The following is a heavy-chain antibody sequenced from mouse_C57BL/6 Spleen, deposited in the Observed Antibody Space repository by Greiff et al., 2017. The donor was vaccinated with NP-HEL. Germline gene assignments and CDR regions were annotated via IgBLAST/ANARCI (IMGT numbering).Heavy chain of an antibody. CDR3: ARSGNWYFDV. D-gene: IGHD4-1*01. CDR1: GYAFSSYW. V-gene: IGHV1-80*01. Sequence: VHLVESGAELVKPGASVKISCKASGYAFSSYWMNWVKQRPGKGLEWIGQIYPGDGDTNYNGKFKGKATLTADKSSSTAYMQLSSLTSEDSAVYFCARSGNWYFDVWGTGTTVTVSS. CDR2: IYPGDGDT. J-gene: IGHJ1*03.